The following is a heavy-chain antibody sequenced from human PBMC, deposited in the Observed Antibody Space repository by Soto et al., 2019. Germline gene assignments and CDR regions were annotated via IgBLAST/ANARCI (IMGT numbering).Heavy chain of an antibody. J-gene: IGHJ3*02. CDR1: GFTFSSYG. CDR3: ARDPQKTPSGAFDI. CDR2: ISYDGSNK. V-gene: IGHV3-30*03. Sequence: GGSLRLSCAASGFTFSSYGMHWVRQAPGKGLEWVAVISYDGSNKYYADSVKGRFTISRDNAKNSLYLQMNSLRAEDTAVYYCARDPQKTPSGAFDIWGQGTMVTVSS.